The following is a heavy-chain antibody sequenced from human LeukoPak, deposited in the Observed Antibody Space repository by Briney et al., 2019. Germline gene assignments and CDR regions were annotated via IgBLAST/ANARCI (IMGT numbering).Heavy chain of an antibody. D-gene: IGHD6-25*01. V-gene: IGHV3-30*03. Sequence: QPGRSLRLSCAASGFTFSRYGMHWVRQAPGKGLEWVAVISYDGSNKYYADSVKGRFTISRDNSKNTLYLQMNSLRAEDTAVYYCAGSPEDFDYWGQGTLVTVSS. CDR2: ISYDGSNK. CDR1: GFTFSRYG. CDR3: AGSPEDFDY. J-gene: IGHJ4*02.